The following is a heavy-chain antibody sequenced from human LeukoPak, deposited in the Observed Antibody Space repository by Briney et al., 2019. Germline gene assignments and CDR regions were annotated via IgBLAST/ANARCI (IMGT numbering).Heavy chain of an antibody. J-gene: IGHJ4*02. D-gene: IGHD4-17*01. CDR2: IKSETDGGTT. CDR1: GLTFRTAW. V-gene: IGHV3-15*01. Sequence: GGSLRLSCAASGLTFRTAWMSWVRQAPGKGLEWVGRIKSETDGGTTDYAAPVKGRFTISRDDSKNMLYLQMNSLKTEDTAVYYCTTDAGDYEIYWGQGTLVTVSS. CDR3: TTDAGDYEIY.